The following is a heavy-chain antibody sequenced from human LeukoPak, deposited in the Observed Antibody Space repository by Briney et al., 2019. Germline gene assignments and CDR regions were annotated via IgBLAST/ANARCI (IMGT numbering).Heavy chain of an antibody. CDR1: GFTFSSYS. V-gene: IGHV3-48*02. CDR3: ARPAIAAAGSAFDI. Sequence: GGSLRLSCAASGFTFSSYSMNWVRQAPGKGLEWVSYITSSSTIYYADSVKGRFTISRDNAKNSLYLQMNSLGDEDTAVYYCARPAIAAAGSAFDIWGLGTMVTVSS. CDR2: ITSSSTI. J-gene: IGHJ3*02. D-gene: IGHD6-13*01.